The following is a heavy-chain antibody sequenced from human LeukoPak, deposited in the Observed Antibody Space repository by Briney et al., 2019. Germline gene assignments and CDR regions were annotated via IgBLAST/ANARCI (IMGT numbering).Heavy chain of an antibody. Sequence: ASVKVSCKASGYTFTGYYMHWVRQAPGQGLEWMGWINPNSGGTNYAQKFQGRVTMTRDTSTSTVYMELSSLRSEGTAVYYCARGLMIVVVIYGAFDIWGQGTMVTVSS. D-gene: IGHD3-22*01. CDR3: ARGLMIVVVIYGAFDI. CDR1: GYTFTGYY. CDR2: INPNSGGT. V-gene: IGHV1-2*02. J-gene: IGHJ3*02.